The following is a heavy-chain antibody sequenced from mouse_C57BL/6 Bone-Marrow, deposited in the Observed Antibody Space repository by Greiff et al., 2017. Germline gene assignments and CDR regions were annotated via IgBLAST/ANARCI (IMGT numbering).Heavy chain of an antibody. CDR2: IHPNSGST. Sequence: QVQLKQSGAELVKPGASVKLSCKASGYTFTSYWMHWVKQRPGQGLEWIGMIHPNSGSTNYNEKFKSKATLTVDKSSSTAYMQLSSLTSEDSAVYYCAREGQNYFDYWGQGTTLTVSS. CDR1: GYTFTSYW. CDR3: AREGQNYFDY. V-gene: IGHV1-64*01. D-gene: IGHD3-3*01. J-gene: IGHJ2*01.